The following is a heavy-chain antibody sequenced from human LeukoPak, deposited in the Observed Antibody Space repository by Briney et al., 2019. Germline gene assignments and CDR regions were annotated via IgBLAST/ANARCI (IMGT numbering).Heavy chain of an antibody. CDR3: ARERDLEYSSSFDY. V-gene: IGHV3-30-3*01. D-gene: IGHD6-6*01. Sequence: GRSLRLSCAASGFTFSSYAMHWVRQAPGKGLEWVAVISYDGSNKYYADSVKGRFTISRDNSKNTLYLQMNSLRAEDTAVYYCARERDLEYSSSFDYWGQGTLVTVSS. CDR2: ISYDGSNK. CDR1: GFTFSSYA. J-gene: IGHJ4*02.